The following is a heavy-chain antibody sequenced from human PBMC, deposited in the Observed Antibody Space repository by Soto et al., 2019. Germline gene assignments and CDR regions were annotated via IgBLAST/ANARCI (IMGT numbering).Heavy chain of an antibody. V-gene: IGHV1-69*01. Sequence: QVQLVQSGAEEKKPGSSVKVSCKASGGTFSSYAISWVRQAPGQGLEWMGGIIPIFGTANYAQKFQGRVTITADESTSTAYMELSSLRSEDTAVYYCAREEVDTAMVTVKGEFDYWGQGTLVTVSS. CDR3: AREEVDTAMVTVKGEFDY. J-gene: IGHJ4*02. D-gene: IGHD5-18*01. CDR1: GGTFSSYA. CDR2: IIPIFGTA.